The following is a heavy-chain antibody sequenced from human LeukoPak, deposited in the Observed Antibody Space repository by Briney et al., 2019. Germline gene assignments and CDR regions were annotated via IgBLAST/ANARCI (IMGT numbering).Heavy chain of an antibody. D-gene: IGHD6-19*01. Sequence: SQTLSLTCAISGDSVFSNSATWNWIRQSPSRGLEWLGRTYYRPKWYYGYTVSVKSRITISPDTSKNQFSLQLNSVTPEDTAVYYCARDPAYSSGWTKNAFDIWGRGTMVTVSS. CDR3: ARDPAYSSGWTKNAFDI. CDR1: GDSVFSNSAT. V-gene: IGHV6-1*01. J-gene: IGHJ3*02. CDR2: TYYRPKWYY.